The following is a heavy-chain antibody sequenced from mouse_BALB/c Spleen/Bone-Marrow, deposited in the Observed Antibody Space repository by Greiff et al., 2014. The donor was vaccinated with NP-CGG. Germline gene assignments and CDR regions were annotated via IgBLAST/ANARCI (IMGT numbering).Heavy chain of an antibody. CDR2: IDPSDSYT. CDR3: ARDSITTVAATDY. V-gene: IGHV1-69*02. D-gene: IGHD1-1*01. CDR1: GYTFTSYW. Sequence: VKLVESGAELVKPGASVKLSCKASGYTFTSYWMHWVKQRPGQGLEWIGEIDPSDSYTNYNQKFKGKATLTVDKSSSTAYMQLSSLTSEDSAVYYCARDSITTVAATDYWGQGTTLTVSS. J-gene: IGHJ2*01.